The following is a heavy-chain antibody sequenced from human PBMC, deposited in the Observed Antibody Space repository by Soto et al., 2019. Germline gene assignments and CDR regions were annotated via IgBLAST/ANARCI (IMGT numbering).Heavy chain of an antibody. CDR2: ISSSSSYI. V-gene: IGHV3-21*01. Sequence: GGSLRLSCAASGFTFSSYSMNWVRQAPGKGLEWVSSISSSSSYIYYADSVKGRFTISRDNAKNSLYLQMNSLRAEDTAVYYCARARTGQYDFWSGYYSGFDYWGQGTLVTVSS. J-gene: IGHJ4*02. CDR1: GFTFSSYS. CDR3: ARARTGQYDFWSGYYSGFDY. D-gene: IGHD3-3*01.